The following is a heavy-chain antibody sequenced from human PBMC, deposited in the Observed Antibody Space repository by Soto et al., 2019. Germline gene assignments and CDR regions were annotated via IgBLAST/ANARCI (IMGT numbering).Heavy chain of an antibody. CDR2: ISGSGGST. Sequence: EVQLLESGGGLAQPGGSLRLSCAASRFTFSSYAMSWVRQAPGKGLEWVTSISGSGGSTYYADSVKGRFAISRDNSNNMPYLQMNSLRAEDTGLYYCSKNLADCYDYWGQGALVTVSS. V-gene: IGHV3-23*01. D-gene: IGHD2-21*01. CDR3: SKNLADCYDY. J-gene: IGHJ4*02. CDR1: RFTFSSYA.